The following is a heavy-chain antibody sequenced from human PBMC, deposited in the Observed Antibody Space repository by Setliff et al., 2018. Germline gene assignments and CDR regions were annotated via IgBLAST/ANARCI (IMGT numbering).Heavy chain of an antibody. CDR1: GFTFSRYW. CDR2: IKQDGSEK. V-gene: IGHV3-7*03. D-gene: IGHD6-19*01. CDR3: AKDIRSSGMALYDAFDI. Sequence: GGSLRLSCAASGFTFSRYWMTWVRQAPGKGLEWVANIKQDGSEKYYVDSVKGRFTISRDNAKNSLYLQMNSLRAEDTALYYCAKDIRSSGMALYDAFDIWGQGTMVTVSS. J-gene: IGHJ3*02.